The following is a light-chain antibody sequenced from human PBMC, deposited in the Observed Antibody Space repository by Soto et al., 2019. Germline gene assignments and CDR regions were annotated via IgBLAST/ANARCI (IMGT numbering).Light chain of an antibody. CDR1: QGVSTW. CDR2: TAS. J-gene: IGKJ5*01. V-gene: IGKV1-12*01. CDR3: QKYNSALT. Sequence: DIQMTQSPSSVSASVGDRVTITCRASQGVSTWLAWYQQKSGKAPNLLIYTASSLQSGVPSRFSGSGSGTDFTLTISSLQPEDVATYFCQKYNSALTFGQGTRLEIK.